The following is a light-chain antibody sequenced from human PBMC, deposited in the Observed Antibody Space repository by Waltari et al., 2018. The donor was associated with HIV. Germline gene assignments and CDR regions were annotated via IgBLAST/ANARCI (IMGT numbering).Light chain of an antibody. Sequence: YVLTQPPSVSVAPGSPATLTCVGEKMEDKIVHCSRQRPGQAPTLVMYDNVKRPSEIPERFSASNSGDTATLAISRVETGDEADFYCQVWDKENDHEGVFFGGGTQLVVL. CDR1: KMEDKI. J-gene: IGLJ2*01. CDR3: QVWDKENDHEGVF. V-gene: IGLV3-21*02. CDR2: DNV.